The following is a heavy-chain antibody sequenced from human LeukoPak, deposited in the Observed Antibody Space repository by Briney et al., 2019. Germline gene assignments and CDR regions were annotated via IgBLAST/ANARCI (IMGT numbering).Heavy chain of an antibody. J-gene: IGHJ4*02. CDR3: AKMDSDYYIDF. V-gene: IGHV3-53*01. Sequence: PGGSLRLSCAASGFIVSSTYMNWVRQAPGKGLEWISVINSGGTTYYADSVKGRFTISRDDSKNMLFLHMNSLRAEDTAVYYCAKMDSDYYIDFWGQGTLVTVSS. D-gene: IGHD3/OR15-3a*01. CDR2: INSGGTT. CDR1: GFIVSSTY.